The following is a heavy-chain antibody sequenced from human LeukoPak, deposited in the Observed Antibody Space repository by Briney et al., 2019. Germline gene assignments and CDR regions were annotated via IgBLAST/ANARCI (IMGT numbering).Heavy chain of an antibody. CDR1: GFTFSSYW. V-gene: IGHV3-7*01. CDR3: ARGGSYWERNYYYYYMDV. J-gene: IGHJ6*03. Sequence: GGSLRLSCAASGFTFSSYWMSWVRQAPGKGLEWVANIKQDGSEKYYVDSVKGRFTISRDNAKNSLYLQMSSLRAEDTAVYYCARGGSYWERNYYYYYMDVWGKGTTVTVSS. CDR2: IKQDGSEK. D-gene: IGHD1-26*01.